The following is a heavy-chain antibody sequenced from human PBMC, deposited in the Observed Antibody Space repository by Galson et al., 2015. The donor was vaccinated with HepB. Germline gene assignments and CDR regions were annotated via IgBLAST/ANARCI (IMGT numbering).Heavy chain of an antibody. J-gene: IGHJ6*02. CDR1: GFTFSSYG. V-gene: IGHV3-30*18. CDR2: ISYDGSNK. D-gene: IGHD2-15*01. Sequence: SLRLSCAASGFTFSSYGMHWVRQAPGKGLEWVAVISYDGSNKYYADSVKDRFTISRDNSKNTLYLQMNSLRAEDTAVYYCAKEASNIVVVVAATGLVDVWGQGTTVTVSS. CDR3: AKEASNIVVVVAATGLVDV.